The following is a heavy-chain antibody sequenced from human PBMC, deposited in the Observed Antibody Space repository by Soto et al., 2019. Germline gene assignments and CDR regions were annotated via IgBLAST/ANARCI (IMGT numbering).Heavy chain of an antibody. CDR2: ISGSSGII. D-gene: IGHD5-18*01. Sequence: GSLRLSCAAAGFTFRTYSMTWVRQAPGKGQEWISYISGSSGIIYYADSVKGRFTISRDNAKNSLYLQMNSLRAEDTAVYYCAKDRRGYSYGIDYWGQGTLFTVSS. CDR3: AKDRRGYSYGIDY. J-gene: IGHJ4*02. V-gene: IGHV3-48*01. CDR1: GFTFRTYS.